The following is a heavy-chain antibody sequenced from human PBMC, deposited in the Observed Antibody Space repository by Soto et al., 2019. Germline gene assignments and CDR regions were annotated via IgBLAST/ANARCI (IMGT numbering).Heavy chain of an antibody. CDR2: IIPLFGST. D-gene: IGHD2-15*01. CDR1: GGTFSGYA. V-gene: IGHV1-69*01. J-gene: IGHJ5*02. Sequence: QVQLVQSGAEVRKPGSSVKVSCKASGGTFSGYAVSWVRQAPGQVLEWMGGIIPLFGSTSSAQKFQGRVTITADEATSTAYIELSSLRSEDTAVYYCAREKLPLFWFDPWGQGTLVTVSS. CDR3: AREKLPLFWFDP.